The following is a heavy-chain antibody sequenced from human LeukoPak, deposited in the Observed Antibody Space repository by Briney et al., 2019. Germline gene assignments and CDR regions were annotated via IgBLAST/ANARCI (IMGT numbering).Heavy chain of an antibody. CDR3: ARAPYSSSSVDY. V-gene: IGHV4-31*03. J-gene: IGHJ4*02. Sequence: PSETLSLTCTVSGGSISSGGYFWTWIRQQPGKGQEWIGYIYYSGSTYYNPSLKSRVTISVDMSKNQFSLKLSSVTAADTAVYYCARAPYSSSSVDYWGQGTLVTVSS. D-gene: IGHD6-6*01. CDR1: GGSISSGGYF. CDR2: IYYSGST.